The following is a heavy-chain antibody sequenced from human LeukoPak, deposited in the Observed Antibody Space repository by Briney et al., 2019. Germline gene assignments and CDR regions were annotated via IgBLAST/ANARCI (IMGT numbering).Heavy chain of an antibody. D-gene: IGHD5-24*01. CDR3: ARSATTAVFRYGMDV. J-gene: IGHJ6*02. Sequence: SETLSLTCTVSGGSISSYCWSWVRQPPGKGLEWIGYIYYSGATNYNPSLQSRVFISMDTSKNQYSLRLNSVTTADTAVYYCARSATTAVFRYGMDVWGQGTTVTVSS. V-gene: IGHV4-59*01. CDR2: IYYSGAT. CDR1: GGSISSYC.